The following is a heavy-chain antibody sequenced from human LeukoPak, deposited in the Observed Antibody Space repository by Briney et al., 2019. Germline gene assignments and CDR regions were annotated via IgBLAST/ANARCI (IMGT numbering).Heavy chain of an antibody. CDR2: ISGSGAST. V-gene: IGHV3-23*01. CDR1: GFTFNDYA. J-gene: IGHJ5*02. D-gene: IGHD6-19*01. Sequence: PGGSLRLSCIASGFTFNDYAMTWVRQAPGKGLQWVSGISGSGASTYYADSVKGRFTISRDNSKNTLYLQINSLIAEDTAVYYCAKGPSSGWHLYWFDPWGRGTLVTVSS. CDR3: AKGPSSGWHLYWFDP.